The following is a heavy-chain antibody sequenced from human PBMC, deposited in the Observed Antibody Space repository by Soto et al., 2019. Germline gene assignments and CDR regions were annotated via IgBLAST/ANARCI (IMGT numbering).Heavy chain of an antibody. J-gene: IGHJ4*02. D-gene: IGHD5-18*01. Sequence: QVQLVESGGGVVQPGRSLRLSCAASGFTFSSYGMHWVRQAPGKGLEWVAVISYDGSNKYYADSVKGRFTISRDNSKNTLYLQMNSLRAEDTAVYYCAKDRDGVDTGNQDYWGQGTLVTVSS. CDR3: AKDRDGVDTGNQDY. CDR2: ISYDGSNK. CDR1: GFTFSSYG. V-gene: IGHV3-30*18.